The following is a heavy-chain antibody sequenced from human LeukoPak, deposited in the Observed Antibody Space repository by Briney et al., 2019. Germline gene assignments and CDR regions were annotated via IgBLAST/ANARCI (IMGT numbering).Heavy chain of an antibody. CDR3: ARDRRGSYYNVAYYYYMDV. V-gene: IGHV3-21*01. D-gene: IGHD3-10*01. CDR2: ISSSSSYI. J-gene: IGHJ6*03. CDR1: GFTFSSYS. Sequence: PGGSLRLSCAASGFTFSSYSMNWVRQAPGKGLEWVSSISSSSSYIYYADSVKGRFTISRDNAKNSLYLQMHSLRAEDTAVYYCARDRRGSYYNVAYYYYMDVWGKGTTVTVSS.